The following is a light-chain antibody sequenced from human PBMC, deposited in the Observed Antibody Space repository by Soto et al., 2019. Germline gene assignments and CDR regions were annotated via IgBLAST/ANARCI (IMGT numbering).Light chain of an antibody. J-gene: IGKJ4*01. CDR3: QQRSNWPLT. Sequence: EIVLTQSPGTLSFSTGERATLSSRASQSVSSSYLAWYQQKPGQAPRLLIYDASNRATGIPARFSGSGSGTDFTLTISSLEPEDFAVYYCQQRSNWPLTFGGGTKVDIK. CDR2: DAS. CDR1: QSVSSSY. V-gene: IGKV3D-20*02.